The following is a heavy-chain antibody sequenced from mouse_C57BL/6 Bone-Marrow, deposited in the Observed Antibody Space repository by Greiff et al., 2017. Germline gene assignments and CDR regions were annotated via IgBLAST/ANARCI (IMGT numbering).Heavy chain of an antibody. CDR2: ISDGGSYT. CDR3: ARDPYDYEGFAY. V-gene: IGHV5-4*01. Sequence: EVHLVESGGGLVKPGGSLKLSCAASGFTFSSYAMSWVRQTPEKRLEWVATISDGGSYTYYPDNVKGRFTISRDNAKNNLYLQMSHLKSEDTAMYYCARDPYDYEGFAYWGQGTLVTVSA. CDR1: GFTFSSYA. D-gene: IGHD2-4*01. J-gene: IGHJ3*01.